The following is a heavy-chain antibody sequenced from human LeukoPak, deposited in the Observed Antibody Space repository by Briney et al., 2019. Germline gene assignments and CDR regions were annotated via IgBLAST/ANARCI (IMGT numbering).Heavy chain of an antibody. D-gene: IGHD5-12*01. J-gene: IGHJ4*02. CDR3: ARESGYAVGDF. CDR1: GFTFSSYA. CDR2: ISGSGDNT. Sequence: GGSLRLSCAASGFTFSSYAMNWVRQAPGKGLEWISSISGSGDNTYYADSVKGRFIISKDTSKNTLYLQMNNLRADDTAVYYCARESGYAVGDFWGQGTLVTVSS. V-gene: IGHV3-23*01.